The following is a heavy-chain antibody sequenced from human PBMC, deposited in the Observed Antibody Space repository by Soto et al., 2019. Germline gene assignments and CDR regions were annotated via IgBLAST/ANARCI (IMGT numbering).Heavy chain of an antibody. CDR2: IWYDGSNK. J-gene: IGHJ1*01. CDR3: ARDGGVVVAATVSYFQH. CDR1: GFTLSSYG. Sequence: QVQLVESGGGVVQPGRSLRLSCAASGFTLSSYGMHWVRQAPGKGLEWVAVIWYDGSNKYYADSVKGRFTISRDNSKNTLYLQMNSLRAEDTAVYYCARDGGVVVAATVSYFQHWGQGTLVTVSS. V-gene: IGHV3-33*01. D-gene: IGHD2-15*01.